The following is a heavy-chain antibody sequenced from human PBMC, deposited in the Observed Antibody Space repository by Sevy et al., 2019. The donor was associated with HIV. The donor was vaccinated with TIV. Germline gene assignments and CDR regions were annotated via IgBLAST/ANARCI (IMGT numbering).Heavy chain of an antibody. CDR3: ARDRRVEFGGSDF. V-gene: IGHV3-7*03. D-gene: IGHD3-10*01. CDR1: GFTFSNHW. J-gene: IGHJ4*02. CDR2: IKKDGTDK. Sequence: GGSLRLSCIASGFTFSNHWMTWVRQAPGKGLEWVADIKKDGTDKFYVDSVKGRFFISKENANNSLYLQMNSGRVEDTAVDYCARDRRVEFGGSDFWGQGTRVTVSS.